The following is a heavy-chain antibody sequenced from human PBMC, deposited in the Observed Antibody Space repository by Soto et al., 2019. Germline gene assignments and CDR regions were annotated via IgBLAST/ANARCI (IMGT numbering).Heavy chain of an antibody. Sequence: EVQLLESGGGLVQPGGSLRLSFAASGFTFTSYAMNWVRQAPGKGLEWVSVISGSGGSTYYADSVKGRFTISRDNSKYTLYLQMNSLRAEDTAVYYCAKRTTGWYFDLWGRGTLVTVSS. CDR1: GFTFTSYA. CDR2: ISGSGGST. V-gene: IGHV3-23*01. J-gene: IGHJ2*01. CDR3: AKRTTGWYFDL.